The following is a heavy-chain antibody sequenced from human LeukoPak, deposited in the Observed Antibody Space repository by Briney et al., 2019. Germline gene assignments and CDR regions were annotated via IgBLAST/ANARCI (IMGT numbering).Heavy chain of an antibody. D-gene: IGHD2-21*02. CDR2: ISYDGSNK. Sequence: GGSLRLSCAASGFTFSSYSMNWVRQAPGKGLEWVAVISYDGSNKYYADSVKGRFTISRDNSKNTLYLQMNSLRAEDTAVYYCAKDPIAYCGGDCYPYNWFDPWGQGTLVTVSS. V-gene: IGHV3-30*18. J-gene: IGHJ5*02. CDR1: GFTFSSYS. CDR3: AKDPIAYCGGDCYPYNWFDP.